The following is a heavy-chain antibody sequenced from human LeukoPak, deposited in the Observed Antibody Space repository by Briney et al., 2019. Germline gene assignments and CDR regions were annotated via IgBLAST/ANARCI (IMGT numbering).Heavy chain of an antibody. J-gene: IGHJ4*02. CDR2: IKQDGSEK. CDR3: ARDLSLYCSGGSCYSLNY. CDR1: GFIFSSSW. V-gene: IGHV3-7*01. Sequence: SGGSLRFSCAASGFIFSSSWMSWVRQAPGKGLEWVANIKQDGSEKYYVDSVRGRFTISRDNAKNSLYLQMNSLRAEDTAVYYCARDLSLYCSGGSCYSLNYWGQGTLVTVSS. D-gene: IGHD2-15*01.